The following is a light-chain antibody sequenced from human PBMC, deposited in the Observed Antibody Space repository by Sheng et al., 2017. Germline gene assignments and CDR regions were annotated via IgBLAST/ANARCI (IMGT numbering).Light chain of an antibody. J-gene: IGKJ5*01. Sequence: DIQLTQSPSFLSASVGDRVTITCRASQGISSYLAWYQQKPGKAPKLLIFAASTLHGGVPSRFSGSGSGTEFTLTISSLQPEDFATYYCQKLDNYPITFGQGTRLEIK. CDR1: QGISSY. CDR2: AAS. V-gene: IGKV1-9*01. CDR3: QKLDNYPIT.